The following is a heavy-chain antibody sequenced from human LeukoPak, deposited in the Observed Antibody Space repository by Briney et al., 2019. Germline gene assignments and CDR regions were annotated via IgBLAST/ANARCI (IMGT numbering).Heavy chain of an antibody. Sequence: GGSLRLSCAASGFTFSSYAMSWVRQAPGKGLEWVSAISGSGGSIGYADSVKGRFTISRDNAKNSLYLQINSLRAEDMALYYCVREYSYGHDAFDIWGKGTMVTVSS. D-gene: IGHD5-18*01. J-gene: IGHJ3*02. V-gene: IGHV3-23*01. CDR3: VREYSYGHDAFDI. CDR2: ISGSGGSI. CDR1: GFTFSSYA.